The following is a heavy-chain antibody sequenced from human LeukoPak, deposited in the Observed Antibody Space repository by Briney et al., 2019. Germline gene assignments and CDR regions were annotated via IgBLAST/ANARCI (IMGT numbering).Heavy chain of an antibody. CDR3: AKDYVPPVGVGATGDY. Sequence: GGSLRLSCAASGFTFSSYGMHWVRQAPGKGLEWVAVISYDGSNKYYADSVKGRFTISRDNSKNTLYLQMNSLRAEDTAVYYCAKDYVPPVGVGATGDYWGQGTLVTVSS. CDR2: ISYDGSNK. D-gene: IGHD1-26*01. CDR1: GFTFSSYG. V-gene: IGHV3-30*18. J-gene: IGHJ4*02.